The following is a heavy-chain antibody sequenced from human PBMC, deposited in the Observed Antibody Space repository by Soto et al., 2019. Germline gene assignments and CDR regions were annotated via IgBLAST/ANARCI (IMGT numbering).Heavy chain of an antibody. CDR1: GGSFSGYY. CDR3: ARGLHYDILTGYSAPHWFDP. D-gene: IGHD3-9*01. V-gene: IGHV4-34*01. Sequence: SETLSLTCAVCGGSFSGYYWSWIRQPPGKGLEWIGEINHSGSTNYNPSLKSRVTISVDTSKNQFSLKLSSVTAADTAVYYCARGLHYDILTGYSAPHWFDPWGQGTLVTVSS. CDR2: INHSGST. J-gene: IGHJ5*02.